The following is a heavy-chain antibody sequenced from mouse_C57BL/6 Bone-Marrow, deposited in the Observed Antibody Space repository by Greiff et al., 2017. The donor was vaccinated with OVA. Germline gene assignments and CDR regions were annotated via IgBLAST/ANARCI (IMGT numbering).Heavy chain of an antibody. CDR2: ISGGGGNT. CDR1: GFTFSSYT. J-gene: IGHJ4*01. CDR3: ARPIYPTWMDY. Sequence: EVMLVESGGGLVKPGGSLKLSCAASGFTFSSYTMSWVRQTPEKRLEWVATISGGGGNTYYPDSVKGRFTISRDNAKNTLYLQMSSLRSEDTALYYCARPIYPTWMDYWGQGTSVTVSS. V-gene: IGHV5-9*01.